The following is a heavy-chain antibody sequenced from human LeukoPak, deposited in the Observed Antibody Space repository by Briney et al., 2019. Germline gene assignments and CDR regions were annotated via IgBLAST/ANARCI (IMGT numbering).Heavy chain of an antibody. Sequence: GGSLRLSCAASGFTFSSYSMNWVRQAPGKGLEWVSYISSSSSTIYYADSVKGRFTISRDNAKNSLYLQMNSLRAEDTAVYYCARFSFASGYDYWGQGTLVTVSS. CDR3: ARFSFASGYDY. J-gene: IGHJ4*02. CDR2: ISSSSSTI. CDR1: GFTFSSYS. D-gene: IGHD5-12*01. V-gene: IGHV3-48*01.